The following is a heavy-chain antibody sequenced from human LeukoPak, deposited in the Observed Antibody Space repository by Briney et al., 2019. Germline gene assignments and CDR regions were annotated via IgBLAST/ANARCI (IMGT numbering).Heavy chain of an antibody. CDR3: SRENGAFSPLGY. D-gene: IGHD2-8*01. J-gene: IGHJ4*02. V-gene: IGHV4-4*02. Sequence: PSEPLTLTCGVSGGSFSNTNWWRRVRHPPGQGLEWIGETSLSGLTNYNPSLKSRVTVSLDKSKDLLSLNQTSVTAAGTVVYYCSRENGAFSPLGYWGQGSLVSVPS. CDR2: TSLSGLT. CDR1: GGSFSNTNW.